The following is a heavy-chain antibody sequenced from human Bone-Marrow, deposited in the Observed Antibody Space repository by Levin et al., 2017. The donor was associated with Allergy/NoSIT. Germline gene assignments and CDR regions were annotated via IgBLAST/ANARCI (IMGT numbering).Heavy chain of an antibody. V-gene: IGHV3-48*01. Sequence: GGSLRLSCDASGFTFSSYGIIWVRQAPGKGLEWVSYIGADNTTIYYADSVKGRFTISRDNVKKSLYLQMNRLRGEDTGVYYCAREGSWSSTWLGNYYFDYWGQGTLVTVSS. J-gene: IGHJ4*02. CDR3: AREGSWSSTWLGNYYFDY. CDR2: IGADNTTI. CDR1: GFTFSSYG. D-gene: IGHD6-13*01.